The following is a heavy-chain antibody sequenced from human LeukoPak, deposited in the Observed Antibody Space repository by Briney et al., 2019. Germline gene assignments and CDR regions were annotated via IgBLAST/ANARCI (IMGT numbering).Heavy chain of an antibody. D-gene: IGHD2-2*01. CDR2: ISGSGGST. V-gene: IGHV3-23*01. CDR1: GFTFSSYA. J-gene: IGHJ4*02. Sequence: GGSLGLSCAASGFTFSSYAMSWVRQAPGKGLEWVSAISGSGGSTYYADSVKGRFTISRDNSKNTLYLQMNSLRAEDTAVYYCAKAESVVVPAAIGDYWGQGTLVTVSS. CDR3: AKAESVVVPAAIGDY.